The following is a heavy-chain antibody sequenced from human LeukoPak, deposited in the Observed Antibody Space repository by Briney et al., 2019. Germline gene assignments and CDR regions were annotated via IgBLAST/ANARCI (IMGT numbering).Heavy chain of an antibody. CDR3: ARAAFFPYYYDSSGPPGDAFDI. CDR1: GGSISSGGYS. Sequence: SQTLSLTCAVSGGSISSGGYSWSWIRQPPGKGLEWNGYIYHSGSTYYNPSLKSRVTISVDRSKNQFSLKLSSVTAADTAVYYCARAAFFPYYYDSSGPPGDAFDIWGQGTMVTVSS. CDR2: IYHSGST. J-gene: IGHJ3*02. V-gene: IGHV4-30-2*01. D-gene: IGHD3-22*01.